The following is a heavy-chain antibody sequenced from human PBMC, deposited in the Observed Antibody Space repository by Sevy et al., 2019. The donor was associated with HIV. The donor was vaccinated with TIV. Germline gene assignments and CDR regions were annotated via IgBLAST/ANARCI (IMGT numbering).Heavy chain of an antibody. CDR3: ARDSTTRPRVLDY. CDR2: TYFTGNT. D-gene: IGHD1-1*01. J-gene: IGHJ4*02. V-gene: IGHV4-59*01. Sequence: SETLSLTCSVSGGSISSYFWTWVRQSPGKGLEWIGNTYFTGNTDYSPALKSRVILSLDTSKSQFSLTLKSVTAADTDIYFCARDSTTRPRVLDYWGQGTLVTVSS. CDR1: GGSISSYF.